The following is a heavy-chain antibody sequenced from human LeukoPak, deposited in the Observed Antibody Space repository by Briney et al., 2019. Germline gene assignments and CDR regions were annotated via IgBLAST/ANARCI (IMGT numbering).Heavy chain of an antibody. J-gene: IGHJ4*02. Sequence: ASVKVSCKASGYTFTSYYMHWVRQAPGQGLEWMGIINPSGGSTSYAQKFQGRVTMTRDTSTSTVYMELSSLRSEGTAVYYCARGIGRDYYDSSGYLDYWGQGTLVTVSS. CDR1: GYTFTSYY. V-gene: IGHV1-46*01. D-gene: IGHD3-22*01. CDR2: INPSGGST. CDR3: ARGIGRDYYDSSGYLDY.